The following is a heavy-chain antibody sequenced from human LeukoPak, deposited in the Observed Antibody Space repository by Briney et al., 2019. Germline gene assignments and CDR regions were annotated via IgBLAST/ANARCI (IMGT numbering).Heavy chain of an antibody. J-gene: IGHJ4*02. V-gene: IGHV3-64*02. CDR3: ARESTVTHSFDY. CDR2: ISSNGGST. Sequence: GGSLRLSCAASGFTFSSYAMHWVRQAPGKGLEYVSAISSNGGSTYYADSVKGRFTISRDNSKNTLYLQMGSLRAEDMAVYYCARESTVTHSFDYWGQETLVTVSS. D-gene: IGHD4-17*01. CDR1: GFTFSSYA.